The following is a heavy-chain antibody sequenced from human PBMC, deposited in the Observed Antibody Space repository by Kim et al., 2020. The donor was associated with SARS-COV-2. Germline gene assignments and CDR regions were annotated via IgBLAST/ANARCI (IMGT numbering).Heavy chain of an antibody. CDR3: AKGVGGTWYYDY. CDR2: ISGSGDQT. J-gene: IGHJ4*02. Sequence: GGSLRLSCAASGFTFNTYVMSWVRQAPGKGLEWVSTISGSGDQTYYADSVKGRFTISRDNSKNTLYLQMNSLRAEDTAVYYCAKGVGGTWYYDYGGQGTLVTVSS. CDR1: GFTFNTYV. D-gene: IGHD3-10*01. V-gene: IGHV3-23*01.